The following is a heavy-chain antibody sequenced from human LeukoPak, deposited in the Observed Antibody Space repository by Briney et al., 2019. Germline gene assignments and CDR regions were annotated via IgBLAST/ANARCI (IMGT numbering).Heavy chain of an antibody. J-gene: IGHJ4*02. Sequence: PSETLSLTCAVYGGSFSGYYWSWIRQPPGKGLEWIGEIYHSGSTNYNPSLKSRVTISVDKSKNQFSLKLSSVTAADTAVYYCARGGYSGYDDYWGQGTLVTVFS. V-gene: IGHV4-34*01. CDR1: GGSFSGYY. D-gene: IGHD5-12*01. CDR2: IYHSGST. CDR3: ARGGYSGYDDY.